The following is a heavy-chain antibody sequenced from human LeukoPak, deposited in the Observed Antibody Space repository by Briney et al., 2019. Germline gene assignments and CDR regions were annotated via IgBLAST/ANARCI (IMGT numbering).Heavy chain of an antibody. CDR2: ISWNSGSI. CDR1: GFTFDDYA. J-gene: IGHJ2*01. CDR3: AKGHWYFDL. Sequence: GRSLRLSCAASGFTFDDYAMHWVRQAPGKGLEWVSGISWNSGSIGYADSVKGRFTISRDNAKNSLYLQMNSLRAEDMALYYCAKGHWYFDLWGRGTLVTVSS. V-gene: IGHV3-9*03.